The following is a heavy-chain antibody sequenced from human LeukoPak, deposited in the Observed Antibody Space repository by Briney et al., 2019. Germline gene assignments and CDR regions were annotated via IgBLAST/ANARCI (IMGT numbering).Heavy chain of an antibody. CDR3: AKARGVWSGYIDY. J-gene: IGHJ4*02. CDR2: ISGSGGST. CDR1: GVTSSGYA. Sequence: GGSLRLSSAPSGVTSSGYAMSRGRQAPGKGLEWVSAISGSGGSTYYADPVKGRFTSSRDNSKTTLYLQMNSLRAEDTAVYYCAKARGVWSGYIDYWGQGTLVTVSS. V-gene: IGHV3-23*01. D-gene: IGHD6-19*01.